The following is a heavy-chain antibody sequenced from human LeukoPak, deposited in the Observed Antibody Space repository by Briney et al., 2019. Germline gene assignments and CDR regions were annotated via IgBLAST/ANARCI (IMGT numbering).Heavy chain of an antibody. CDR3: AKYRPGTYYRGPGMDV. CDR2: TGGDGSRT. CDR1: GFPFSSYA. J-gene: IGHJ6*02. D-gene: IGHD3-10*01. Sequence: GSLRLSCAASGFPFSSYAMSWVRQAPGKGLEWVSATGGDGSRTFYADFVKGRFTISRDNSKNTLYLRVDSLRAEDTAVYYCAKYRPGTYYRGPGMDVWGQGTTVTVSS. V-gene: IGHV3-23*01.